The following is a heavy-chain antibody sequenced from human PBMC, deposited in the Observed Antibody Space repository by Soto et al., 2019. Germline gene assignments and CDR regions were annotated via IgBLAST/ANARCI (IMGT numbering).Heavy chain of an antibody. J-gene: IGHJ5*02. CDR2: IIPIFGTA. CDR1: GGTFSSYA. Sequence: ASVKVSCKASGGTFSSYAISWVRQAPGQGLEWMGGIIPIFGTANYAQKFQGRVAITADESTSTAYMELSSLRSEDTAVYYCARDRAYCGGDCYFNWFDPWG. D-gene: IGHD2-21*02. CDR3: ARDRAYCGGDCYFNWFDP. V-gene: IGHV1-69*13.